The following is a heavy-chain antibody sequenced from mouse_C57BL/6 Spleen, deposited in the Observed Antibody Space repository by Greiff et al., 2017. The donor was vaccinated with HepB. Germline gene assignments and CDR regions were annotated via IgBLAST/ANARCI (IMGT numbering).Heavy chain of an antibody. V-gene: IGHV1-52*01. CDR3: ARGDGNYWYFDV. J-gene: IGHJ1*03. CDR2: IDPSDSET. Sequence: QVQLKQSGAELVRPGSSVKLSCKASGYTFTSYWMHWVKQRPIQGLEWIGNIDPSDSETHYNQKFKDKATLTVDKSSSTAYMQLSSLTSEDSAVYYCARGDGNYWYFDVWGTRTTVTVSS. D-gene: IGHD2-1*01. CDR1: GYTFTSYW.